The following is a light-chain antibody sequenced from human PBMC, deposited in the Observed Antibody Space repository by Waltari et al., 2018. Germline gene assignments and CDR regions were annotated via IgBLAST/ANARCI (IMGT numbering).Light chain of an antibody. CDR2: DAS. V-gene: IGKV3-11*01. J-gene: IGKJ4*01. CDR3: QQLNSYPLT. CDR1: QSINNF. Sequence: EIVLTQSPATLSLSPGQRATLSCRASQSINNFLAWYQQKPGQPPRLLIADASSRATGIPARFSGSGSGTDFTLTISRLEPEDFAIYYCQQLNSYPLTFGGGTKVEIK.